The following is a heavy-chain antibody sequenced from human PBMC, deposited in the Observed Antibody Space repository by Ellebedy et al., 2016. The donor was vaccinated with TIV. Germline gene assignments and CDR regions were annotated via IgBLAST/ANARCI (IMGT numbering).Heavy chain of an antibody. D-gene: IGHD2-21*01. V-gene: IGHV3-74*01. Sequence: GESLKISCTASGFTFSSYWMHWFRHAPGKGLVWVARIKGDGTTAHYADSVKGRFTVSRDNAKSTLYLQMNSLRADDTAVYYCARDLQDVAAKYWGQGTLVTGSS. CDR1: GFTFSSYW. CDR3: ARDLQDVAAKY. J-gene: IGHJ4*02. CDR2: IKGDGTTA.